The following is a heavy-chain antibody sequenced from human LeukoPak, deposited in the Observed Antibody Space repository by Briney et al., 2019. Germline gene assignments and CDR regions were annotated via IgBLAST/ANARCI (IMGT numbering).Heavy chain of an antibody. Sequence: ASVKVSCKASGYTFTGYYMHWVRQAPGQGLEWMGWINPNSGGTNYAQKFQGRVTVTRDTSISTAYMELSRLRSDDTAVYYCARVLEYSSSWSDDAFDIWGQGTMVTVSS. CDR3: ARVLEYSSSWSDDAFDI. CDR2: INPNSGGT. V-gene: IGHV1-2*02. J-gene: IGHJ3*02. D-gene: IGHD6-13*01. CDR1: GYTFTGYY.